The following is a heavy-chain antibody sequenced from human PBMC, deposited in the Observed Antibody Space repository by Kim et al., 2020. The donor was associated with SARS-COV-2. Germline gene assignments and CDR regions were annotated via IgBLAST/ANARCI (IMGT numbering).Heavy chain of an antibody. Sequence: GRFTISRENSKHTLYLQMSSLRAEDTAVYYCATLLDNCSGGSCYSSFDYWGEGTLVTVSS. CDR3: ATLLDNCSGGSCYSSFDY. V-gene: IGHV3-23*01. D-gene: IGHD2-15*01. J-gene: IGHJ4*02.